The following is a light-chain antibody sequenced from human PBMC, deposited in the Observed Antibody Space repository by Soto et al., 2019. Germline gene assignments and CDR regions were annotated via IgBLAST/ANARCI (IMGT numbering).Light chain of an antibody. Sequence: MTQSPATLSVSPGAGATLYCRASQTISSSLAWYQHKPGQAPRLLIFGASPRATGVPDRFSGSGSGTDFTLTISRLEPEDFAVYYCQQYGSSGTFGQGTKVDIK. J-gene: IGKJ1*01. CDR3: QQYGSSGT. CDR1: QTISSS. V-gene: IGKV3-20*01. CDR2: GAS.